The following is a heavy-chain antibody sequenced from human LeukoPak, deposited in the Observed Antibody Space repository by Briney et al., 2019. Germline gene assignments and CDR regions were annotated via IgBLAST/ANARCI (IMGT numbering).Heavy chain of an antibody. J-gene: IGHJ4*02. D-gene: IGHD3-22*01. CDR3: AKAYGSSGYFQLPIDF. CDR2: ITGSSDSI. Sequence: GGSLRLSCAASGFTFSSNAMTWVRQAPGKGLECVSAITGSSDSIYYADSVKGRFTVSRDNSENTLYLQMNSLRGDDTAVYYCAKAYGSSGYFQLPIDFWGQGTLVTVSS. V-gene: IGHV3-23*01. CDR1: GFTFSSNA.